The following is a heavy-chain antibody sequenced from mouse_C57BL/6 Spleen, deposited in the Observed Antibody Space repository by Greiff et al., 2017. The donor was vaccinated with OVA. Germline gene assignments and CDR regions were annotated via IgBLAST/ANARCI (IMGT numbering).Heavy chain of an antibody. CDR2: ISSGSSTI. Sequence: VQLKESGGGLVKPGGSLKLSCAASGFTFSDYGMHWVRQAPEKGLEWVAYISSGSSTIYYADTVKGRFTISRDNAKNTLFLQMTSLRSEDTAMYYCARWGNYDAMDYWGQGTSVTVSS. D-gene: IGHD2-1*01. CDR3: ARWGNYDAMDY. CDR1: GFTFSDYG. V-gene: IGHV5-17*01. J-gene: IGHJ4*01.